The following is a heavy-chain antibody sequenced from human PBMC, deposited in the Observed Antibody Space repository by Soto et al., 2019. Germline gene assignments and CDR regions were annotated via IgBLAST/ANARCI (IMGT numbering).Heavy chain of an antibody. J-gene: IGHJ5*02. CDR3: ARSVVVVAATENWFDP. CDR1: GDSVSSNSAA. V-gene: IGHV6-1*01. CDR2: TYYRSKRYN. D-gene: IGHD2-15*01. Sequence: SQTLSLTCAISGDSVSSNSAAWNWIRQSPSRGLEWLGRTYYRSKRYNDYAVSVKSRITINPDTSKNQFSLQLNSVTPEDTAVYYCARSVVVVAATENWFDPWGQGTLVTVSS.